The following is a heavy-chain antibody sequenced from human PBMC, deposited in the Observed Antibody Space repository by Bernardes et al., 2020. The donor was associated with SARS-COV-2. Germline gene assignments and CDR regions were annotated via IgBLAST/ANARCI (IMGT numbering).Heavy chain of an antibody. Sequence: SETLSLTCTASGGSISSHYWSWIRQPPGKGLEWIGYIYDSGGTNYNPSPKSRVTITVDTSNNQSFLKLSSVTAADTAVYYCAALQWTTVTVNPYSGMDVWGQGTTVTVSS. J-gene: IGHJ6*02. CDR1: GGSISSHY. CDR2: IYDSGGT. D-gene: IGHD4-17*01. V-gene: IGHV4-59*11. CDR3: AALQWTTVTVNPYSGMDV.